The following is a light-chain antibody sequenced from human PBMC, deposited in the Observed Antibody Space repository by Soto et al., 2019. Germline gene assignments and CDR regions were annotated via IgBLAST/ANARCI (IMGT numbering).Light chain of an antibody. J-gene: IGKJ4*02. V-gene: IGKV3-20*01. Sequence: EIVLTQSPGTLSLYPGDSAALSCRASQSVSSRSLAWYQQKRGQAPRLLIHGASNRATGIPDRFSGSGSGTDFTLTISRLEPEDVAVYYCQQYGSSPRTFGRGTQVEV. CDR1: QSVSSRS. CDR2: GAS. CDR3: QQYGSSPRT.